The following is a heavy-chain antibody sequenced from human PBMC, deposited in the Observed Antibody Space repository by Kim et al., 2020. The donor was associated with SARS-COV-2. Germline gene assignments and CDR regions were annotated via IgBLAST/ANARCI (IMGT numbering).Heavy chain of an antibody. CDR1: GFTFSDYG. J-gene: IGHJ6*01. CDR3: ARKFSATYTSFYFGR. CDR2: IRNRGGDT. V-gene: IGHV3-23*01. D-gene: IGHD1-26*01. Sequence: GGSLRLSCVASGFTFSDYGMSWVRQAPGKGLEWVSSIRNRGGDTYYADSVRGRFTISRDNSHNTLYLQMNSLRAEDTALYYCARKFSATYTSFYFGRRG.